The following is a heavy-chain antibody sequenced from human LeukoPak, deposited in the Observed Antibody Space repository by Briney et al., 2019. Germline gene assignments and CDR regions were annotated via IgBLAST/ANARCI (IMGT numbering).Heavy chain of an antibody. CDR2: IDQRGSDK. D-gene: IGHD6-6*01. V-gene: IGHV3-7*01. Sequence: PGGSLRLSCAASGFSFSSYWMTWVRQAPGKGLEWVARIDQRGSDKHYVDSVKGRFTVSRDNAKNSLFLQMSSLRDEDTAVYYCTRGGAARPDYWGQGTLVTVSS. CDR1: GFSFSSYW. J-gene: IGHJ4*02. CDR3: TRGGAARPDY.